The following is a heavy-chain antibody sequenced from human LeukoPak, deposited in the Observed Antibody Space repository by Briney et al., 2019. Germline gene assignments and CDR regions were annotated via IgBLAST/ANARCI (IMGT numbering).Heavy chain of an antibody. J-gene: IGHJ5*02. V-gene: IGHV1-18*01. Sequence: EASVKVSCKASGYTFTSYGISWVRRAPGQGLEWMGWISAYNGNTNYAQKLQGRVTMTTDTSTSTAYMELRSVRSDDTAVYYCARDWMHGSGSFNWFDPWGQGTLVTVSS. D-gene: IGHD3-10*01. CDR1: GYTFTSYG. CDR2: ISAYNGNT. CDR3: ARDWMHGSGSFNWFDP.